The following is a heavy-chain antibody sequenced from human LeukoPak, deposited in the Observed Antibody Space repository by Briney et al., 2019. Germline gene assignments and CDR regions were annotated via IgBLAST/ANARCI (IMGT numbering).Heavy chain of an antibody. CDR3: AKYRSSGWYLVY. Sequence: PGGPLRLSCAASGFTFSSYGMHWVRQAPGKGLEWVAFIRYDGSNKYYEDSVKGRFTISRDNSKNTLYLQINSLRAEDTPVYYCAKYRSSGWYLVYWGQGTLVTVSS. D-gene: IGHD6-19*01. CDR1: GFTFSSYG. CDR2: IRYDGSNK. J-gene: IGHJ4*02. V-gene: IGHV3-30*02.